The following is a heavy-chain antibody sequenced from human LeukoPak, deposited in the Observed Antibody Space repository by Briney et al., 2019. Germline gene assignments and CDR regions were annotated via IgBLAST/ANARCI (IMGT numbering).Heavy chain of an antibody. CDR3: ARDGVARFLEWLTAFDY. CDR2: IYSGGST. Sequence: GGSLRLPCAASGLTVCSNYMSWVRPAPGKGPEWVSVIYSGGSTYYADAVKGRFTISRDNAKSSLYLKMSSLRAEDTGVYYSARDGVARFLEWLTAFDYWGQGTLVTVSS. J-gene: IGHJ4*02. D-gene: IGHD3-3*01. V-gene: IGHV3-53*01. CDR1: GLTVCSNY.